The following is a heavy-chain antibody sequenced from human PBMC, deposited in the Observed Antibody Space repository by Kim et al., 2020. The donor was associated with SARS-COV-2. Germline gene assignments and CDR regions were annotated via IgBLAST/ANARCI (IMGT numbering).Heavy chain of an antibody. V-gene: IGHV4-39*07. Sequence: SETLSLTCTVSGGSISSSSYYWGWIRQPPGKGLEWIGSIYYSGSTYYNPSLKSRVTISVDTSKNQFSLKLSSVTAADTAVYYCARELTYYYDSSGYYYY. CDR3: ARELTYYYDSSGYYYY. CDR2: IYYSGST. J-gene: IGHJ6*01. D-gene: IGHD3-22*01. CDR1: GGSISSSSYY.